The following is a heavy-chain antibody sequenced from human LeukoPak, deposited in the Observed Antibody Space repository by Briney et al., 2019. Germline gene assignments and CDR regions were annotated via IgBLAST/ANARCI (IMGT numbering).Heavy chain of an antibody. CDR2: IYPGDSDT. V-gene: IGHV5-51*01. Sequence: GESLKISCQTSGFTFTDYWIGWVRQMPGKGLEWMGIIYPGDSDTKYSPSFRGQVTMSADKSTNTAYLLWGSLKASDTAMYFCARGDASMATGFNYWGQGTLVTVSS. D-gene: IGHD6-6*01. CDR3: ARGDASMATGFNY. CDR1: GFTFTDYW. J-gene: IGHJ4*02.